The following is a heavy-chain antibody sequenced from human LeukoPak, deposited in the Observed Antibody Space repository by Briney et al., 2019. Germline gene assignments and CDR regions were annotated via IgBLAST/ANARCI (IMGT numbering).Heavy chain of an antibody. CDR2: ISYDGSNK. Sequence: GGSLRLPCAASGFTFSSYGMHWVRQAPGKGLEWVAVISYDGSNKYYADSVKGRFTISRDNSKNTLCLQMNSLRAEDTAVYYCAKREVGILDYWGQGTLVTVSS. V-gene: IGHV3-30*18. J-gene: IGHJ4*02. CDR3: AKREVGILDY. D-gene: IGHD2-21*01. CDR1: GFTFSSYG.